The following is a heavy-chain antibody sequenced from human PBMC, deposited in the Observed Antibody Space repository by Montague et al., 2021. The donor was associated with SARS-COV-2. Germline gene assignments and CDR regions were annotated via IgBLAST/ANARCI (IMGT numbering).Heavy chain of an antibody. CDR3: AAGEKDIAAGSWDVVYYYGMDV. D-gene: IGHD6-13*01. J-gene: IGHJ6*02. CDR2: LYSSGST. Sequence: SETLSLTCTVSGASISRYYWSWIRQPPGKELEWIGCLYSSGSTYYNPSFKSRVTISVDTSKNQFSLKLSSVTAADTAVYYCAAGEKDIAAGSWDVVYYYGMDVWGQGTAVTVSS. V-gene: IGHV4-59*04. CDR1: GASISRYY.